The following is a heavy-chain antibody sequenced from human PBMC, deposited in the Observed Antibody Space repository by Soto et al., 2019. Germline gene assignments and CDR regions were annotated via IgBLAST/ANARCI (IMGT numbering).Heavy chain of an antibody. D-gene: IGHD2-2*01. CDR2: IYYSGST. CDR3: ARPDRYCSSTSCYEWFDP. V-gene: IGHV4-39*01. J-gene: IGHJ5*02. CDR1: GGSISSSSYY. Sequence: QLQLQESGPGLVKPSETLSLTCTVSGGSISSSSYYWGWIRQPPGKGLEWIGSIYYSGSTYYNPSLKSRVTISVATSKTQCSLELSSVTAADTAVYYCARPDRYCSSTSCYEWFDPWGQGTLVTVS.